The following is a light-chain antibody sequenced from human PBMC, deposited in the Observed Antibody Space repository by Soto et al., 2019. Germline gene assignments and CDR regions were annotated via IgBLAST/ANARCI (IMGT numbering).Light chain of an antibody. J-gene: IGLJ3*02. CDR2: EVS. Sequence: QSALTQPPSASGSPGQSVTISCTGTSSDVGGYNYVSWYQQYPGKALKLMIYEVSKRPSGVPDRFSGSKSGKTASLTVSGLQAEDEADYYCTSYAGSDIWVFGGGTKLTVL. CDR3: TSYAGSDIWV. CDR1: SSDVGGYNY. V-gene: IGLV2-8*01.